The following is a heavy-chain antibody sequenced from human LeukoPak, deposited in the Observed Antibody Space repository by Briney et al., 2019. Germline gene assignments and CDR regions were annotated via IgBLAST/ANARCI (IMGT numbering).Heavy chain of an antibody. CDR1: GLPFSGFE. CDR2: IKHDGSLK. V-gene: IGHV3-48*03. J-gene: IGHJ4*02. Sequence: GGSLRLSCVGSGLPFSGFELNWVRQAPGKGLEWVSYIKHDGSLKTYADSVKGRFTISRDDTRNSLSLQMNSLRPEDTDIYYCARRFRDWGQGILVTVSA. D-gene: IGHD5-24*01. CDR3: ARRFRD.